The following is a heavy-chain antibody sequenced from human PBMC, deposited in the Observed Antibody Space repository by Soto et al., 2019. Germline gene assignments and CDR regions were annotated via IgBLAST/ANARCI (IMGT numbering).Heavy chain of an antibody. CDR1: GFSFSGYG. Sequence: PGWSLRLSCVASGFSFSGYGMHWVRQAPGKGLEWVALLSYDGRKELYADSVKGRFAISRDNSKNTLFLHMSSLRPDDTAVYFCAKDTPDLYGEGGHLDYWGQGVLVTVS. D-gene: IGHD2-21*01. V-gene: IGHV3-30*18. CDR3: AKDTPDLYGEGGHLDY. J-gene: IGHJ4*02. CDR2: LSYDGRKE.